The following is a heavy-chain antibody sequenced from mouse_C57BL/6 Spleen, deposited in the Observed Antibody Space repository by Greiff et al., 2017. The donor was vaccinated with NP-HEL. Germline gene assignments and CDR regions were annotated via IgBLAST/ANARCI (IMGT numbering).Heavy chain of an antibody. CDR2: FYPGSGSI. J-gene: IGHJ4*01. CDR1: GYTFTEYT. D-gene: IGHD2-5*01. Sequence: VQLQQSGAELVKPGASVKLSCKASGYTFTEYTIHWVKQRSGQGLEWIGWFYPGSGSIKYNEKFKDKATLTADKSSSTVYMELSRLTSEDSAVYFCARHEEDSNYVDYYAMDYWGQGTSVTVSS. CDR3: ARHEEDSNYVDYYAMDY. V-gene: IGHV1-62-2*01.